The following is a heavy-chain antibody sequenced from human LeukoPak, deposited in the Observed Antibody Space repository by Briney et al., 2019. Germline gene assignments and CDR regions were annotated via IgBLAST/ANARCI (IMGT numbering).Heavy chain of an antibody. J-gene: IGHJ4*02. CDR2: INPNSGGT. D-gene: IGHD6-19*01. Sequence: ASVKVSCKASGYTFTGDYMHCVRQAPGQGLEWMGWINPNSGGTNYAQKFQGWVTMTRDTSISTAYMEPSRLRSDDTAVYYCARAVGSGWDPYDYWGQGTLVTVSS. V-gene: IGHV1-2*04. CDR3: ARAVGSGWDPYDY. CDR1: GYTFTGDY.